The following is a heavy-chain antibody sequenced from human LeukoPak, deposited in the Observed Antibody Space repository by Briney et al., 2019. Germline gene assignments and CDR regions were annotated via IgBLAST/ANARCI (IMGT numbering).Heavy chain of an antibody. CDR2: ISSSGSTI. V-gene: IGHV3-11*01. CDR1: GFTFSDYY. CDR3: SRHPRDLDY. Sequence: GGSLRLSCAASGFTFSDYYMSWIRQAPGEGREWDSYISSSGSTIYYADSVKGRFTISRDNAKNSLYLQMNSLRAEDTAVYYCSRHPRDLDYWGQGTLVTVSS. J-gene: IGHJ4*02.